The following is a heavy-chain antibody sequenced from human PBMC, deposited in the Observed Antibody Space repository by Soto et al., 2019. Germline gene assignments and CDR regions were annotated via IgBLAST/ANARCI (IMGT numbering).Heavy chain of an antibody. CDR1: GFTFSNYW. V-gene: IGHV3-74*02. CDR3: ARGDCVGGTCYSLARSFSSYMDV. D-gene: IGHD2-15*01. J-gene: IGHJ6*03. Sequence: EVQLVESGGGLVQPGGSLRLSCAASGFTFSNYWMYWVRQAPGKGLEWVSRINSDGSVSSYADSVKGRLTISRDNVKNALSLQMDSLRAEDTAVYYCARGDCVGGTCYSLARSFSSYMDVWGKGTTVTVFS. CDR2: INSDGSVS.